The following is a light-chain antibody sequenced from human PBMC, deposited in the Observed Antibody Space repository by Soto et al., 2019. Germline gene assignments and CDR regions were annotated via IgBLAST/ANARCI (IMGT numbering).Light chain of an antibody. CDR3: QQYGSSSWT. CDR2: GAS. CDR1: QSVSSNY. Sequence: IVFTQSPGTLSLSPRERATLSCRASQSVSSNYVAWYQQKPGQAPRLLIHGASSRATGIPDRFSGSGSGTDFTLTISRLEPEDFAVYYCQQYGSSSWTFGQGTKVDIK. V-gene: IGKV3-20*01. J-gene: IGKJ1*01.